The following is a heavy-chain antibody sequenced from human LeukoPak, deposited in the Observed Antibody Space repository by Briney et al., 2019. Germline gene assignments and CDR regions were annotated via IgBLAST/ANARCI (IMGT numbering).Heavy chain of an antibody. CDR2: VFYTGKT. V-gene: IGHV4-39*07. Sequence: SETLSLTCTVSGGSVSTSDYYWGWIRQSPVKGLEWIGDVFYTGKTNYNPSLRGRATISMDTSKNQFSLKLTYVTAADSAVYYCARVFDSWGQGTLVTVSS. J-gene: IGHJ4*02. CDR1: GGSVSTSDYY. CDR3: ARVFDS.